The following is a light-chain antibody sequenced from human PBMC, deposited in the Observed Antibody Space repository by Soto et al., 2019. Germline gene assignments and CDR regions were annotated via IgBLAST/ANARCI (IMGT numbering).Light chain of an antibody. CDR3: SSYTSSSTYV. J-gene: IGLJ1*01. CDR2: DVS. V-gene: IGLV2-14*01. Sequence: QSVLTQPASVSGSPGQSITISCTGTSSDVGGYNYVSWYQQHPGKAPKLMIYDVSNRPSGVSNRFSGSKSDNTASLTISVFQSEDEADYYCSSYTSSSTYVFGTGTKVTVL. CDR1: SSDVGGYNY.